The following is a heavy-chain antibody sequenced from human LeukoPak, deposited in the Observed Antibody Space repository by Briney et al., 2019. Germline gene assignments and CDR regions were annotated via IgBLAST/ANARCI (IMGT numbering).Heavy chain of an antibody. CDR2: IYPGDSDT. CDR1: GYSFTSYW. V-gene: IGHV5-51*01. J-gene: IGHJ4*02. Sequence: GAPLKISCKGSGYSFTSYWIGWVRQMPGKGLEWMGIIYPGDSDTRYSPSFQGQVTTSADKSISTAYLQWSSLKASDTAMYYCARHSPRATLDYWGQGTLVTVSS. CDR3: ARHSPRATLDY.